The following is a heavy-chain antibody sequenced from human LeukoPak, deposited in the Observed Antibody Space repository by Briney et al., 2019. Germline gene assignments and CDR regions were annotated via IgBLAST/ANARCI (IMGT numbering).Heavy chain of an antibody. CDR3: ARDGEMATIDY. Sequence: GGSLRLSCAASGFTFSGYWMSWVRQAPGKGLEWVANIKQDGSEKYYVDSVKGRFTISRDNAKNSLYLQMNSLRAEDTAVYYCARDGEMATIDYWGQGTLVTVSS. J-gene: IGHJ4*02. CDR2: IKQDGSEK. V-gene: IGHV3-7*01. CDR1: GFTFSGYW. D-gene: IGHD5-24*01.